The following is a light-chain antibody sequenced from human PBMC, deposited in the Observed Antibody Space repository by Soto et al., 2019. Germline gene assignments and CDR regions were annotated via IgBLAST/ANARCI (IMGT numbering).Light chain of an antibody. CDR1: SGHSNYA. V-gene: IGLV4-69*01. CDR2: VNSGGSH. J-gene: IGLJ7*01. Sequence: QSVLTQSPSASASLGASVKLTCTLSSGHSNYAIAWHQQQPETGPRYLMKVNSGGSHIKGDGIPDRFSGSSSGAERYLFISGLRSEEEADYYCQTWGTGRASVVFGGGTQLTVL. CDR3: QTWGTGRASVV.